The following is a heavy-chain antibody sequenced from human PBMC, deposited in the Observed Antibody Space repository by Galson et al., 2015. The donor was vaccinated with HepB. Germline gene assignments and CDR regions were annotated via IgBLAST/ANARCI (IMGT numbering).Heavy chain of an antibody. CDR1: GLTFSDYH. CDR2: ITSSGINK. D-gene: IGHD3-22*01. Sequence: SLRLSCAASGLTFSDYHMSWIRQAPGKGLEWVSHITSSGINKYYADSVKGRFTVSRDNAKNSLYLYMNSLRAEDTAVYYCASPSRVTMMINAYFMDVWGKGTTVPVSS. V-gene: IGHV3-11*01. CDR3: ASPSRVTMMINAYFMDV. J-gene: IGHJ6*03.